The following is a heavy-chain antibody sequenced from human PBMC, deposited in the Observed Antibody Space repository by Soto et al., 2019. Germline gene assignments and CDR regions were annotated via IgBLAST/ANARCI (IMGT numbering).Heavy chain of an antibody. CDR2: IRSKANSYAT. CDR3: TRHALQYCGGDCYLLPYFDL. D-gene: IGHD2-21*02. J-gene: IGHJ2*01. V-gene: IGHV3-73*02. CDR1: GFTFSGSA. Sequence: EVQLVESGGGLVQPGGSLKLSCAASGFTFSGSAMHWVRQASGKGLEWVGRIRSKANSYATAYAASVKGRFTISRDDSKNTAYLPMNSLKTEDTAVYYCTRHALQYCGGDCYLLPYFDLWGRGTLVTVSS.